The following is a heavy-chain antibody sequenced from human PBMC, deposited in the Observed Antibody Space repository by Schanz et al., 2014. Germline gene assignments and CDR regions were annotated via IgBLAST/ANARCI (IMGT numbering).Heavy chain of an antibody. CDR3: AKDPYDVLTDYQYYYDY. J-gene: IGHJ4*02. D-gene: IGHD3-9*01. CDR1: GFTFATYA. Sequence: EVKLLESGGGLVQPGGSLRLSCAASGFTFATYAMSWVRQAPGKGLEWVAAINGSGNATYYADSVKGRFTISRDNSRNTLCLQMKRLRVEDTAVYFCAKDPYDVLTDYQYYYDYWGPGRLVTVSS. CDR2: INGSGNAT. V-gene: IGHV3-23*01.